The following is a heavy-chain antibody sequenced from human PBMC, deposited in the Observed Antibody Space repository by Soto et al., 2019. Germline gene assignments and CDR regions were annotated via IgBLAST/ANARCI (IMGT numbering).Heavy chain of an antibody. V-gene: IGHV4-34*01. Sequence: PSETLSLTCAVYGGSFGGYYWSWIRQPPGKGLEWIGEINHSGSTNYNPSLKSRVTISVDTSKNQFSLKLSSVTAADTAVYYCARGGVAGTYYYYYYGMDVWGQGTTVTASS. CDR1: GGSFGGYY. D-gene: IGHD6-19*01. CDR3: ARGGVAGTYYYYYYGMDV. CDR2: INHSGST. J-gene: IGHJ6*02.